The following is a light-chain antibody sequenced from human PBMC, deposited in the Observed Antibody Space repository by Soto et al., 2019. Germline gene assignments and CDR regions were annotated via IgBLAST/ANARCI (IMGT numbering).Light chain of an antibody. CDR1: SSNIGSNY. CDR3: AAWDDSLSGRGV. J-gene: IGLJ1*01. V-gene: IGLV1-47*01. Sequence: VLTHPLSGAGVHLGGGRIFCSERSSNIGSNYVYWYQQLPGMAPKLLIYRNNQRPSGVPDRFSGSKSGTSASLAISGLRSEDEADYYCAAWDDSLSGRGVFGTGTKVTVL. CDR2: RNN.